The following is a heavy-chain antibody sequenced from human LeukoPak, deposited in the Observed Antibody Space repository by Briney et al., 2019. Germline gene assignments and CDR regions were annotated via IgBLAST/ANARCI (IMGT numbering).Heavy chain of an antibody. D-gene: IGHD3-22*01. CDR1: GYTFTSYD. Sequence: GASVKVSCKASGYTFTSYDINWVRQATGQGLEWMGWMNPNSGNTGYAQKFQGRVTMTRNTSISTAYMDLSSLRSEDTAVYYCARGGYYDRSGYFAFDMWGQGTMVTVSS. CDR3: ARGGYYDRSGYFAFDM. V-gene: IGHV1-8*01. J-gene: IGHJ3*02. CDR2: MNPNSGNT.